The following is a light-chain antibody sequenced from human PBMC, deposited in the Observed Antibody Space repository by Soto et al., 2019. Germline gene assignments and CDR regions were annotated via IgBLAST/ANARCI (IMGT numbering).Light chain of an antibody. V-gene: IGKV1-9*01. Sequence: EIQLTQSPSFLSASVGDRVTITCRASQGISSYLAWYQQKPGQAPKLLIYAASTLQSGVPSRFSGSGSGTEFTLTISSLQPEDFATYYCQQLNSYPITFGQGTRLEIK. CDR3: QQLNSYPIT. CDR1: QGISSY. CDR2: AAS. J-gene: IGKJ5*01.